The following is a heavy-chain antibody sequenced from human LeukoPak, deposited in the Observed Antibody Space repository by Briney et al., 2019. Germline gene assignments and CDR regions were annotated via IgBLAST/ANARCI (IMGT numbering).Heavy chain of an antibody. V-gene: IGHV4-59*11. CDR2: ISDSGST. CDR1: GGSLSTHH. D-gene: IGHD3-22*01. Sequence: SETLSLTCVVSGGSLSTHHWSWIRQSPGRGLEWIGYISDSGSTNYNPSLKSRVTISVDTSKNQFSLMLSTVTAADTAVYYCARGYDSSAYYPFNYWGQGTLVTVSS. CDR3: ARGYDSSAYYPFNY. J-gene: IGHJ4*02.